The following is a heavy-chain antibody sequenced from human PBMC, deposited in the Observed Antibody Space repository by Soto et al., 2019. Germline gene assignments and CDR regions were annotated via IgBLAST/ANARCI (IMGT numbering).Heavy chain of an antibody. J-gene: IGHJ6*03. V-gene: IGHV3-30*18. CDR3: AKDPRYSSSWPTYYMDV. Sequence: QVQLVESGGGVVQPGRSLRLSCAASGFTFSSYGMHWVRQAPGKGLEWVAVISYDGSNKYYADSVKGRFTISRDNSKNTLYLQMNSLRAEDTAVYYCAKDPRYSSSWPTYYMDVWGKGTTVTVSS. D-gene: IGHD6-13*01. CDR2: ISYDGSNK. CDR1: GFTFSSYG.